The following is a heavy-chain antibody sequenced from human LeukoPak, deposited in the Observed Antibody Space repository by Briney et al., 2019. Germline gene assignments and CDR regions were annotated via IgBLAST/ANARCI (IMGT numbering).Heavy chain of an antibody. J-gene: IGHJ6*03. V-gene: IGHV3-20*04. Sequence: GGSLRLSCAASGFTFSSYAMSWVRQAPGKGLEWVSGINWNGGSTGYADSVKGRFTISRDNAKNSLYLQMNSLRAEDTALYYCAKRGGSRLGYYYMDVWGKGTTVTVSS. D-gene: IGHD2-15*01. CDR1: GFTFSSYA. CDR2: INWNGGST. CDR3: AKRGGSRLGYYYMDV.